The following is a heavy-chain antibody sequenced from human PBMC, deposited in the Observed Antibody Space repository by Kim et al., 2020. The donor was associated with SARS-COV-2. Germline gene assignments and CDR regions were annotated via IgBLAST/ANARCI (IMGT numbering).Heavy chain of an antibody. V-gene: IGHV4-59*09. D-gene: IGHD4-17*01. Sequence: LKSRVTISVDTSKNQFSLKLSSVTAADTAVYYCARGVSDYYYYYYGMDVWGQGTTVTVSS. CDR3: ARGVSDYYYYYYGMDV. J-gene: IGHJ6*02.